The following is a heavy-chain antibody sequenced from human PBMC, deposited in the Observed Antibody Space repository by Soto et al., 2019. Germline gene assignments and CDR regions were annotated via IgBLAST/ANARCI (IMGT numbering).Heavy chain of an antibody. J-gene: IGHJ4*02. Sequence: QVQLQQWGAGLLKPSETLSLTCAVYGGSCSGYYWSWIRQPPGKGLEWIGEINHSGSTNYNPSLKSRVTISVDTSKNQFSLKLSSVTAADTAVYYCARGNRGFGLDYWGQGTLVTVSS. D-gene: IGHD3-10*01. V-gene: IGHV4-34*01. CDR3: ARGNRGFGLDY. CDR1: GGSCSGYY. CDR2: INHSGST.